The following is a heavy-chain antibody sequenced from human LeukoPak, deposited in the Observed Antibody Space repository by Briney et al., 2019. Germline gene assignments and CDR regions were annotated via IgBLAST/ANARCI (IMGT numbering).Heavy chain of an antibody. V-gene: IGHV3-53*01. CDR1: GFTVSDHY. J-gene: IGHJ4*02. CDR3: AKKGYAGSGTSSYYFDY. CDR2: FYRGGAT. D-gene: IGHD3-10*01. Sequence: GGSLRLSCVASGFTVSDHYMSWVRQAPGKGLEWVSVFYRGGATYYADSVKGRFTISRDNSENTLYLQMNSLRAEDTAVYYCAKKGYAGSGTSSYYFDYWGQGTLVTVSS.